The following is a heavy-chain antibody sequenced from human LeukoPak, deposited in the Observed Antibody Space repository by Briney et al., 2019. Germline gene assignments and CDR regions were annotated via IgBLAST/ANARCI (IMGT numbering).Heavy chain of an antibody. CDR3: AREMYDSGGYRVSYFDY. D-gene: IGHD3-22*01. Sequence: SETLSLTCAVYGGSFSGYYWSWIRQPPGKGLEWIGEINHSGSTNYNSSLKSRVSISVDTSKNQFSLKLSSVTAADTAVYYCAREMYDSGGYRVSYFDYWGQGTLVTVSS. J-gene: IGHJ4*02. V-gene: IGHV4-34*01. CDR1: GGSFSGYY. CDR2: INHSGST.